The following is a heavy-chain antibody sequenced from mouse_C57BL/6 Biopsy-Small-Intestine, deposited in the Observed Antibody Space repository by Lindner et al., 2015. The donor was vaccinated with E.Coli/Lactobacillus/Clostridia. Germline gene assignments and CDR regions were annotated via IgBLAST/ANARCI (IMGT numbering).Heavy chain of an antibody. CDR1: GFTFSDYG. Sequence: VQLQESGGGLVKPGGSLKLSCAASGFTFSDYGMHWVRQAPEKGLEWVAYISSGSSTIYYADTVKGRFTISRDNAKNTLFLQMTSLRSEDTAMYYCARGITTVVAYYFDYWGQGTTLTVSS. CDR3: ARGITTVVAYYFDY. D-gene: IGHD1-1*01. J-gene: IGHJ2*01. V-gene: IGHV5-17*01. CDR2: ISSGSSTI.